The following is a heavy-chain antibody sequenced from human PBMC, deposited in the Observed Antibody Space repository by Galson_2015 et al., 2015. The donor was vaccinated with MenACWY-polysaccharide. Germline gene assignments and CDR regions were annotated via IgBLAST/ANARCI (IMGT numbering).Heavy chain of an antibody. D-gene: IGHD2-8*02. Sequence: SLRLSCAASGFTFSSYAMSWVRQAPGKGLEWVANIRQDGFEKYHVDSVKGRFTISRDNAENSVFLQMNSLRVEDTAVYYCAREGLVEAFENWGQGTMVTVSS. CDR2: IRQDGFEK. CDR1: GFTFSSYA. J-gene: IGHJ3*02. V-gene: IGHV3-7*01. CDR3: AREGLVEAFEN.